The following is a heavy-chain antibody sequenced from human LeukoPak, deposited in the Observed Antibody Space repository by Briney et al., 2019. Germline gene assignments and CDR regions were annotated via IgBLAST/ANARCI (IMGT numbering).Heavy chain of an antibody. D-gene: IGHD3-22*01. CDR1: GGSVSSGSYY. CDR2: IYYSGST. CDR3: ASPRSYYDSSGYYIS. V-gene: IGHV4-61*01. Sequence: SETLSLTCTVSGGSVSSGSYYWSWIRQPPGKGLEWIVYIYYSGSTNYNPSLKSRVTISVDTSKNRFSLKLSSVTAADTAVYYCASPRSYYDSSGYYISWGQGTLVTVSS. J-gene: IGHJ5*02.